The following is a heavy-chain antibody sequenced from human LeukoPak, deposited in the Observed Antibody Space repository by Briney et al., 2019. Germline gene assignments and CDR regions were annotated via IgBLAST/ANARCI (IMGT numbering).Heavy chain of an antibody. CDR2: IYYSGST. D-gene: IGHD2-15*01. V-gene: IGHV4-59*08. Sequence: PSETLSLTCTVSGGYINSYYWSWIRQPPGKGLEWIGYIYYSGSTNNNPSLKSRVTISVDTSNNKFSLKLTSLTAADTAVYYCVRHLSAGRPAFDIWGQGTVVTVSS. CDR1: GGYINSYY. CDR3: VRHLSAGRPAFDI. J-gene: IGHJ3*02.